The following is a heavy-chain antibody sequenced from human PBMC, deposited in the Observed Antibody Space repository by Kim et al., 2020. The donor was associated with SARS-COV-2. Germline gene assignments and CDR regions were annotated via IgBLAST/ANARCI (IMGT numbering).Heavy chain of an antibody. V-gene: IGHV3-33*01. CDR3: ARDFRSDSLDY. CDR2: IWYDGSNK. Sequence: GGSLRLSCAASGFTFSSYGMHWVRQAPGKGLEWVAVIWYDGSNKYYADSVKGRFTISRDNSKNTLYLQMNSLRAEDTAVYYCARDFRSDSLDYWGPGTLVTVSS. J-gene: IGHJ4*02. CDR1: GFTFSSYG. D-gene: IGHD2-15*01.